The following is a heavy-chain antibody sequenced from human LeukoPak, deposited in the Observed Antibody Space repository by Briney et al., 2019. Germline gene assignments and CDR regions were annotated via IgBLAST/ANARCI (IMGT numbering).Heavy chain of an antibody. J-gene: IGHJ4*02. D-gene: IGHD3-10*01. V-gene: IGHV3-23*01. CDR3: ARRGEVDSYFDY. CDR2: ISGSGGST. CDR1: GFTFSSYG. Sequence: GGSLRLSCAASGFTFSSYGMSWVRQAPGKGLEWVSAISGSGGSTYYADSVKGRFTISRDNSKNTLYLQMNSLRAEDTAVYYCARRGEVDSYFDYWGQGTLVTVSS.